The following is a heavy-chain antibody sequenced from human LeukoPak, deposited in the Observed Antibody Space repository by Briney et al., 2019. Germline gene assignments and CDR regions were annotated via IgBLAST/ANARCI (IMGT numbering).Heavy chain of an antibody. CDR2: ISGSGGST. Sequence: PGGSLRLSCAASGFTFSSYAMSWVRQAPGKGLEWVSAISGSGGSTYYADSVKGRFTISRDNSKNTLCLQMNSLRAEDTAVYYCAKGTGVSGSWGLFDYWGQGTLVTVSS. D-gene: IGHD1-26*01. V-gene: IGHV3-23*01. CDR1: GFTFSSYA. J-gene: IGHJ4*02. CDR3: AKGTGVSGSWGLFDY.